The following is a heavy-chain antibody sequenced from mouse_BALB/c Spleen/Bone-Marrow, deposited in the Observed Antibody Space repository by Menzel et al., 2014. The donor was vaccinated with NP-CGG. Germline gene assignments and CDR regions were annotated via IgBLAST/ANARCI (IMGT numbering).Heavy chain of an antibody. J-gene: IGHJ2*01. V-gene: IGHV7-3*02. CDR3: ARDSRSTVSHFDY. Sequence: VQLKESGGGLVQPGGSLRLSCATSGFTFTDYYMNWVRQPPGKALEWLGFIRNEANGYTTEYSASVKGRFTISRDNSQSILYLQMNSLRAEDSATYYCARDSRSTVSHFDYWGQGTTLTVSS. CDR1: GFTFTDYY. D-gene: IGHD1-1*01. CDR2: IRNEANGYTT.